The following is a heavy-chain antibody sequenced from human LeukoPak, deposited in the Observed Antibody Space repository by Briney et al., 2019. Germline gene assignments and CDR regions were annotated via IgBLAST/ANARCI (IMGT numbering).Heavy chain of an antibody. D-gene: IGHD6-19*01. CDR2: IYYSGST. V-gene: IGHV4-59*01. Sequence: SETLSLTCAVYGGSFSGYYWSWIRQPPGKGLEWIGYIYYSGSTNYNPSLKSRVTISVDTSKNQFSLKLSSVTAADTAVYYCARVTAVAGPPYFDYWGQGTLVTVSS. CDR3: ARVTAVAGPPYFDY. J-gene: IGHJ4*02. CDR1: GGSFSGYY.